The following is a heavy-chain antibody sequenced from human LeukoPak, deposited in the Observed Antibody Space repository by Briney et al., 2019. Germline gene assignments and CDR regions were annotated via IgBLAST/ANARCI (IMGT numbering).Heavy chain of an antibody. V-gene: IGHV4-61*01. Sequence: PSETLSLTCTVSGGSVSSGSYYWSWIRQPPGKGLEWIGYIYYSGSTNYNPSLKSRVTISVDTSKNQFSLKLSSVTAADTAVYYCARVPIAVAGPRNYYGMDVWGQGTTVTVSS. CDR2: IYYSGST. D-gene: IGHD6-19*01. CDR1: GGSVSSGSYY. J-gene: IGHJ6*02. CDR3: ARVPIAVAGPRNYYGMDV.